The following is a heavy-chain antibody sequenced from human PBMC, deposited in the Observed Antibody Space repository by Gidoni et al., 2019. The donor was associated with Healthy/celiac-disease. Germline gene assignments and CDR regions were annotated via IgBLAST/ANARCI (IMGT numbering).Heavy chain of an antibody. V-gene: IGHV3-30*03. J-gene: IGHJ4*02. CDR3: AAPYNCSSTSCYNFDY. CDR2: ISYDGSNK. D-gene: IGHD2-2*02. Sequence: QVQLVESGGGVVQPGRSLRLSCAASGFTFSSYGMHWVRQAPGKGLEWVAVISYDGSNKYYADSVKGRFTISRDNSKNTLYLQMNSLRAEDTAVYYCAAPYNCSSTSCYNFDYWGQGTLVTVSS. CDR1: GFTFSSYG.